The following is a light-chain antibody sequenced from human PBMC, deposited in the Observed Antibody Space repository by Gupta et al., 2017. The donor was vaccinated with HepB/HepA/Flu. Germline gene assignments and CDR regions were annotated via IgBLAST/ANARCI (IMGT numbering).Light chain of an antibody. J-gene: IGKJ5*01. CDR1: QSVSSY. CDR3: QQRSNWPRPIT. CDR2: DAS. Sequence: EIVLTQSPATLSLSPGERATLSCRASQSVSSYSAWYQQKPGQAPRLLIYDASNRATGIPARFSGSGSGTDFTLTISSLEPEDFAVYYCQQRSNWPRPITFGQGTRLEIK. V-gene: IGKV3-11*01.